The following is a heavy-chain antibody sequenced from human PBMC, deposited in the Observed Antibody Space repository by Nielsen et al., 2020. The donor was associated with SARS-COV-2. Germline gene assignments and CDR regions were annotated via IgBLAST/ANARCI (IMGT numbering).Heavy chain of an antibody. V-gene: IGHV1-58*01. CDR1: GFTFTSSA. D-gene: IGHD6-13*01. J-gene: IGHJ1*01. CDR2: IVVGSGNT. CDR3: AVAPPAYIAAAGTSQH. Sequence: SVKVSCKASGFTFTSSAVQWVRQARGQRLEWIGWIVVGSGNTNYAQKFQERVTITRDMSTSTAYMELSSLRSEDTAVYYCAVAPPAYIAAAGTSQHWGQGTLVTVSS.